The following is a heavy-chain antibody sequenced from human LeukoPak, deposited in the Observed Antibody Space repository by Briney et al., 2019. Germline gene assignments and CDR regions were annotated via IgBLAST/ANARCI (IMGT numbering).Heavy chain of an antibody. D-gene: IGHD5-18*01. J-gene: IGHJ4*02. CDR1: GGSISSYY. CDR3: ARERERGYSYGYDY. V-gene: IGHV4-59*08. CDR2: IYYSGST. Sequence: PSETLSLTCTVSGGSISSYYWSWIRQPPGKGLEWIGYIYYSGSTYYNPSLKSRVTISVDTSKNQFSLKLSSVTAADTAVYYCARERERGYSYGYDYWGQGTLVTVSS.